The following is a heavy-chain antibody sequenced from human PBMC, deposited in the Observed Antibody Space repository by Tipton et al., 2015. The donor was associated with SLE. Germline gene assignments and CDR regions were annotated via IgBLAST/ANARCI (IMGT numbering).Heavy chain of an antibody. CDR2: IYYSGSS. Sequence: TLSLTCAVSGGSMSSGGYSWSWIRRRPGTGLEWIGYIYYSGSSYYSPSLESRITLSVDTSENQFSLNLRSVTVADTAVYYCARESASTGHFDFWGQGTLVTVSS. CDR3: ARESASTGHFDF. D-gene: IGHD2-8*02. V-gene: IGHV4-31*11. J-gene: IGHJ4*02. CDR1: GGSMSSGGYS.